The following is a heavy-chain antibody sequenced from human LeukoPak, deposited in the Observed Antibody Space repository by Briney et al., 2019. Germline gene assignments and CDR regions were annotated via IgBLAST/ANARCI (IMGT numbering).Heavy chain of an antibody. J-gene: IGHJ3*02. CDR2: ISAYNGNT. CDR3: ARDSLRYNWNRDAFDI. D-gene: IGHD1/OR15-1a*01. Sequence: ASVKVSCKASGYIFTSYGISWVRQAPGQGLEWMGWISAYNGNTNYAQKLQGRVTMTTDTSTSTAYMELRSLRSDDTAVYYCARDSLRYNWNRDAFDIWGQGTMVTVSS. V-gene: IGHV1-18*01. CDR1: GYIFTSYG.